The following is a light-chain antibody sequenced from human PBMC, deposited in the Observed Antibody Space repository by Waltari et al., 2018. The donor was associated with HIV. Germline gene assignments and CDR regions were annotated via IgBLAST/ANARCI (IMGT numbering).Light chain of an antibody. CDR1: SSNIGTDA. CDR3: GTWDDSLNGWEV. J-gene: IGLJ2*01. V-gene: IGLV1-44*01. CDR2: SNK. Sequence: QSVLTQPPSASGTPGQTVTISCSGSSSNIGTDAVNWYQQLPGTAPKLLIYSNKQRPSGVPDRFSGSKSGTSASLAISGLQSEDQADYYCGTWDDSLNGWEVFGGGTKLTVL.